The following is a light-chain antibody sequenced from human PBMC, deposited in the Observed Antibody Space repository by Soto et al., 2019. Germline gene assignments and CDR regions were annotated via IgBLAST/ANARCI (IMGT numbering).Light chain of an antibody. J-gene: IGKJ1*01. V-gene: IGKV3-15*01. Sequence: EIVMTQSPATLSVSPGERATLSCRASQSVSSNLAWYQQKPGQAPRLLIYGASTRAIGIPARFSGTGSGTEFTLTIGSLQSEDFAVYYCQQYNYWPRTFGQGTKVEIK. CDR2: GAS. CDR1: QSVSSN. CDR3: QQYNYWPRT.